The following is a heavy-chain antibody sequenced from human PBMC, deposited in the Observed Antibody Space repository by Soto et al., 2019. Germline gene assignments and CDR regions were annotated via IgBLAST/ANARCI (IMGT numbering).Heavy chain of an antibody. J-gene: IGHJ4*02. V-gene: IGHV3-11*01. CDR2: ISSSGSTI. D-gene: IGHD6-13*01. CDR1: GFTFSDYY. CDR3: ARVPRGGQQLAHYFDY. Sequence: LRLSCAAPGFTFSDYYMSWIRQAPGKGLEWVSYISSSGSTIYYADSVKGRFTISRDNAKNSLYLQMNSLRAEDTAVYYCARVPRGGQQLAHYFDYWGQGTLVTVSS.